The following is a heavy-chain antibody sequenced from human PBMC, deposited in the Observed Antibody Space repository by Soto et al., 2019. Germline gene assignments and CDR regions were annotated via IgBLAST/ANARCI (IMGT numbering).Heavy chain of an antibody. CDR1: GGSMSGYY. J-gene: IGHJ4*02. D-gene: IGHD6-6*01. CDR3: ARSIALPSRHIDH. Sequence: SETLSLTCRVSGGSMSGYYWSWIRQAPGKGLEWIGYVYYTGSTNYNPSLQSRVTISVDTSNKQFSLSLRLVTAADTAVYFCARSIALPSRHIDHWGQGIRLTVSS. CDR2: VYYTGST. V-gene: IGHV4-59*01.